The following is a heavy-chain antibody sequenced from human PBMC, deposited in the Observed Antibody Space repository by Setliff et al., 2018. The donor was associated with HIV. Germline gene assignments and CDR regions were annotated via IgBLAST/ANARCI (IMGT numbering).Heavy chain of an antibody. J-gene: IGHJ4*02. D-gene: IGHD6-6*01. V-gene: IGHV1-69*13. CDR2: IITVFGPP. CDR1: GGTFSIFS. CDR3: ARDPTGGAARFDY. Sequence: GASVKVSCKTSGGTFSIFSITWVRQAPGQGLEWMGGIITVFGPPNYAEKFQRRLTITADESTNTAYMELIGLKSEDTAVYYCARDPTGGAARFDYWGQGTLVTVSS.